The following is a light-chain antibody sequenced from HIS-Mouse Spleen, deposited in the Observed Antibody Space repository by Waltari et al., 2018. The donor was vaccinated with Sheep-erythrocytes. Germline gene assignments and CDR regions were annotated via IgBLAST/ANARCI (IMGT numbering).Light chain of an antibody. V-gene: IGKV1-12*01. CDR3: QQANSFPIT. CDR2: AAP. J-gene: IGKJ5*01. Sequence: DIQMTQSPSSVSASVGDRVNLTCPASQGISSWVAWYQQKPGKAPKLLIYAAPSLQSGVPSRFSGSGSGTDFTLTISSLQPEDFATYYCQQANSFPITFGQGTRLEIK. CDR1: QGISSW.